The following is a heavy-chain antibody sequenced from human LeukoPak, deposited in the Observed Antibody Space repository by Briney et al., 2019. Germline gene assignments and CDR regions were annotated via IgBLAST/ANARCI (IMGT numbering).Heavy chain of an antibody. Sequence: GGSLRLSCAASEFTFSNYAVSWVRQSPGKGLEWVSGISGTSGTTYYADSVKGRFTISRDNSKNTLYLQMNSLRAEDTAVYYCAKSNGYSSGWYGVWGQGTLVTVSS. J-gene: IGHJ4*02. D-gene: IGHD6-19*01. V-gene: IGHV3-23*01. CDR1: EFTFSNYA. CDR3: AKSNGYSSGWYGV. CDR2: ISGTSGTT.